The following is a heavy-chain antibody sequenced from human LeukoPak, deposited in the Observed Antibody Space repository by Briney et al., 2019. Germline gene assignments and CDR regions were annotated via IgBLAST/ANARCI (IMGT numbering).Heavy chain of an antibody. J-gene: IGHJ2*01. CDR2: IYHSGST. CDR1: GYSISSGYY. CDR3: ARRNSIGYCSGGSCYYFDL. Sequence: SETLSLTCAVSGYSISSGYYWGWIRQPPGKGLEWIGSIYHSGSTYYNPSLKSRVTISVDTSKNQFSLKLSSVTAADTAVYYCARRNSIGYCSGGSCYYFDLWGRGTQVTVSS. D-gene: IGHD2-15*01. V-gene: IGHV4-38-2*01.